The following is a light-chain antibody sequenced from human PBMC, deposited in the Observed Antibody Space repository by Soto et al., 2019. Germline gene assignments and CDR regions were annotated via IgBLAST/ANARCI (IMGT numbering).Light chain of an antibody. CDR3: SSYTSSSTLG. Sequence: QSALTQPASVSGSPGQSITISCTGTSSDVGGYNYVSWYQHHPGKDPKLMIYEVSNRPSGVSNRFSGSKSGNTASLTISGLQAEDEADYYCSSYTSSSTLGFGTGTKLTVL. J-gene: IGLJ1*01. V-gene: IGLV2-14*01. CDR2: EVS. CDR1: SSDVGGYNY.